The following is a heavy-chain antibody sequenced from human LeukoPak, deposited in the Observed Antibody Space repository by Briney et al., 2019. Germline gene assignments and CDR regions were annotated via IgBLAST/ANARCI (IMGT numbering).Heavy chain of an antibody. D-gene: IGHD2-21*01. Sequence: GGSLRLSCAASGFTFDSYAMHWVRQAPGKGLEWVAVVSYDGSKYYADSVKGRFTISRDNSKNTLYLQMSSLRAEDTAVYYCAKDLNRGLPDYWGQGTLVTVSS. V-gene: IGHV3-30*04. CDR2: VSYDGSK. CDR1: GFTFDSYA. J-gene: IGHJ4*02. CDR3: AKDLNRGLPDY.